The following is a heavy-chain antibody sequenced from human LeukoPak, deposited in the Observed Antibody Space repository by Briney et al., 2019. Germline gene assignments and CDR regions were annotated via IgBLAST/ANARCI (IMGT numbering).Heavy chain of an antibody. J-gene: IGHJ4*02. Sequence: GGSLRLSCAASGFIFSRYGMHWVRQAPGKGLVWVSHVNSDGSSTTYADSVKGRFTISRDNAKSTLYLQMNSLGVEDTAVYYCTNFDYWGQGTLVTVSS. CDR2: VNSDGSST. V-gene: IGHV3-74*01. CDR3: TNFDY. CDR1: GFIFSRYG.